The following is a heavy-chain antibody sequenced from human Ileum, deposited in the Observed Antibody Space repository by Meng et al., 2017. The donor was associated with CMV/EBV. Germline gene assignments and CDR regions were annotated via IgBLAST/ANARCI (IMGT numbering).Heavy chain of an antibody. D-gene: IGHD3-16*01. Sequence: SWAATGFTVSRYWMHWVRQVPGKGLVWVARIDTGGSRTDYADSAKGRFTISRDNVKNTLYLQMNSLRAEDTAVYYCARDLGGGSGYWGQGTLVTVSS. V-gene: IGHV3-74*01. CDR2: IDTGGSRT. CDR3: ARDLGGGSGY. J-gene: IGHJ4*02. CDR1: GFTVSRYW.